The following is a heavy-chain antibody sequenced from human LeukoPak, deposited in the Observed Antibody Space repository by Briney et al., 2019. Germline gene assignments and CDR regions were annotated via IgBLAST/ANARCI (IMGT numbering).Heavy chain of an antibody. Sequence: GGSLRLSCAASGFTFSSYWMSWVRQAPGKGLEWVANIKQDGSEKYYVDSVKGRFTISRDNAKNSLHLQMNSLRAEDTAVYYCARDPRTYATFTFDYWGQGTLVTVSS. CDR2: IKQDGSEK. J-gene: IGHJ4*02. V-gene: IGHV3-7*01. CDR3: ARDPRTYATFTFDY. CDR1: GFTFSSYW. D-gene: IGHD5-12*01.